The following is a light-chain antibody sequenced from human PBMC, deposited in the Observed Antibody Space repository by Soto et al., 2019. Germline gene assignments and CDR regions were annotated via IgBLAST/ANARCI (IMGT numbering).Light chain of an antibody. CDR2: GAS. Sequence: EIVLTQSPGTLSLSPGERATPSCRASQSVSSSYLAWYQQKPGQAPRLLIYGASSRATGIPDRFSGSGSGTDFTLTISRLEPKDFAVYYCQQYGSSPGTFGQGTKVEIK. CDR3: QQYGSSPGT. V-gene: IGKV3-20*01. J-gene: IGKJ1*01. CDR1: QSVSSSY.